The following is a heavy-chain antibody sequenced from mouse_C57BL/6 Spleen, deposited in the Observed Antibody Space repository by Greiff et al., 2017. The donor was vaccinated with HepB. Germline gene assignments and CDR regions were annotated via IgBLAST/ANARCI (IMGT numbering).Heavy chain of an antibody. CDR3: SRIYYYGSNYDAMDY. D-gene: IGHD1-1*01. V-gene: IGHV1-39*01. J-gene: IGHJ4*01. CDR1: GYSFTDYN. Sequence: EVQLQQSGPELVKPGASVKISCKASGYSFTDYNMNWVKQSNGKSLEWIGVINPNYVTTSYNQKFKGKATLTVDQSSSTAYMQLNSLTSDDTAVYYCSRIYYYGSNYDAMDYWGQGTSVTVSS. CDR2: INPNYVTT.